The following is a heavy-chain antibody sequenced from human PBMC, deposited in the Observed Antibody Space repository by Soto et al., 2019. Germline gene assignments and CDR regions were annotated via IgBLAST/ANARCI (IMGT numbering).Heavy chain of an antibody. CDR1: GFPFSDYY. J-gene: IGHJ3*02. CDR2: ISTSGSTI. Sequence: NPGGSLRLSCAASGFPFSDYYMSWIRQAQGKGLGWVSYISTSGSTIYYADSVKGRFTISRDNAKNSLYLQMNSLRAEDTAVYYCANTRSGAEPDVFDIWGQGTMVTVSS. V-gene: IGHV3-11*01. CDR3: ANTRSGAEPDVFDI. D-gene: IGHD2-15*01.